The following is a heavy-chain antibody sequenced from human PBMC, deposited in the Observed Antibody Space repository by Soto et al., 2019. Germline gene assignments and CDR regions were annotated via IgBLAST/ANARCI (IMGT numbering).Heavy chain of an antibody. V-gene: IGHV3-23*01. CDR2: ISGSADGT. D-gene: IGHD3-3*01. J-gene: IGHJ3*01. Sequence: EVKLLESGGGLAQPGGSLRLSCVGSGFTFDSYAISWVRQAPGERLPWIAAISGSADGTDYAHSVRGRFTISRDNAKKTVHLQMDSLRVEDTAVYFCAKDTVGGYSFWSGYYSDGLDVWGQGTPVTVS. CDR3: AKDTVGGYSFWSGYYSDGLDV. CDR1: GFTFDSYA.